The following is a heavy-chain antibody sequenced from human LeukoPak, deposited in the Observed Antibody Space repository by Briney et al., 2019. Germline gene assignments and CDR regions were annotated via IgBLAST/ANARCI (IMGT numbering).Heavy chain of an antibody. CDR1: GFTFSSYW. CDR3: ARFGSYLVFGY. J-gene: IGHJ4*02. V-gene: IGHV3-7*01. CDR2: IKQDGSEK. D-gene: IGHD1-26*01. Sequence: GGSLGLSCAASGFTFSSYWMSWVRQAPGKGLEWVANIKQDGSEKYYVDSVKGRFTISRDNAKNSLYLQMNSLRAEDTAVYYCARFGSYLVFGYWGQGTLVTVSS.